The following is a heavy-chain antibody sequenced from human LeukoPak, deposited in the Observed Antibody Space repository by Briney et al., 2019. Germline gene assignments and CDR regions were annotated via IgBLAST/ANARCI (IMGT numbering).Heavy chain of an antibody. Sequence: GGPLRPSCVASGLTLNDAWMSWVRQAPGKGLEWVGRISAGGRTDYAAPVKGRFTISRDDSKTTLYLQMNSLKTEDTAVYYCVTAPTRTWLPYFAYWGQGTLVTVSS. CDR3: VTAPTRTWLPYFAY. J-gene: IGHJ4*02. D-gene: IGHD5-12*01. CDR1: GLTLNDAW. CDR2: ISAGGRT. V-gene: IGHV3-15*05.